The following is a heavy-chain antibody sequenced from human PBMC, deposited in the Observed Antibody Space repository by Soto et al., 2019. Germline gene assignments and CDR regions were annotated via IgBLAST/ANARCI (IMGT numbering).Heavy chain of an antibody. CDR2: INHSGST. J-gene: IGHJ5*02. D-gene: IGHD1-26*01. CDR1: GGSFSGYY. CDR3: ARQLQVGATRPNWFDP. Sequence: SETLSLTCAVYGGSFSGYYWSWIRQPPGKGLEWIGEINHSGSTNYNPSLKSRVTISVDTSKNQFSLKLSSVTAADTAVYYCARQLQVGATRPNWFDPWGQGTLVTVSS. V-gene: IGHV4-34*01.